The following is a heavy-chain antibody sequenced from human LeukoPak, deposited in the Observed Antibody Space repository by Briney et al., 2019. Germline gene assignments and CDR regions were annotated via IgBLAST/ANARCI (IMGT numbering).Heavy chain of an antibody. Sequence: GGSLRLSCAAFGFVVSDNYMSWVRQAPGQGLEWVSLIYTSGITKYTDSVKGRFTISRGNAKNTLYLQMNTLSAEDTAVYYCVGYYVGKFDYWGQGTLVTVSS. J-gene: IGHJ4*02. CDR3: VGYYVGKFDY. CDR2: IYTSGIT. D-gene: IGHD4-23*01. V-gene: IGHV3-66*02. CDR1: GFVVSDNY.